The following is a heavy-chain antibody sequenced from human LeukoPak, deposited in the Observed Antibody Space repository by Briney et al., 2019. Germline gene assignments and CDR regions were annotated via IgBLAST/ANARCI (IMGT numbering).Heavy chain of an antibody. D-gene: IGHD1-26*01. J-gene: IGHJ5*02. CDR1: GYTFTGYY. V-gene: IGHV1-2*02. CDR3: ASDTAEKIVGATPGLNWFDP. CDR2: INPNSGGT. Sequence: ASVKVSCKASGYTFTGYYMHWVRQAPGQGLEWMGWINPNSGGTNYAQKFQGRVTMTRDTSISTAYMELSRLRSDDTAVYYCASDTAEKIVGATPGLNWFDPWGQGTLVTVSS.